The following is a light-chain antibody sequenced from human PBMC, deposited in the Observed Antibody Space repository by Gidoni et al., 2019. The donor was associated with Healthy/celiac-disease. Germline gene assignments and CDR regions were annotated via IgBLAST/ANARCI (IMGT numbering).Light chain of an antibody. CDR3: QQYDNLPPLT. CDR1: QDISNY. J-gene: IGKJ4*02. V-gene: IGKV1-33*01. Sequence: IQMPQSPSALSASVGDRVTITCQASQDISNYLNWYQQKPGKAPKLLIYDASTWETGVPARFSGSGSGTDFTFTISSLQPEDIATYYCQQYDNLPPLTFXGXTKVEIK. CDR2: DAS.